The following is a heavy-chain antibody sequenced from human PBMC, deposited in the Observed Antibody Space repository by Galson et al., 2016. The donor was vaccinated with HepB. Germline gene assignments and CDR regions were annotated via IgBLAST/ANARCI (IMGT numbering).Heavy chain of an antibody. Sequence: SLRLSCAAAGFTFSNYAMAWFRQAPGKGLEWVSGISRSGGRTYYADSVKGRFTIFRDNSKKTLYLQLKSLRAEDTANYYCVKHPVTTFDILTEYDGDVWGQGTTVYVSS. D-gene: IGHD3-9*01. CDR2: ISRSGGRT. CDR1: GFTFSNYA. CDR3: VKHPVTTFDILTEYDGDV. V-gene: IGHV3-23*01. J-gene: IGHJ6*02.